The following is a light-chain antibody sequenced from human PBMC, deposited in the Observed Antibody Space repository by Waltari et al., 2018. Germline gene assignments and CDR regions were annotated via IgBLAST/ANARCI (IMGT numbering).Light chain of an antibody. J-gene: IGKJ1*01. CDR1: ASVRRA. CDR2: DAS. CDR3: QHYRSLPVT. Sequence: EIVLTQSPGTLSLSPGESATLSCRASASVRRALAWYQQRPGQAPRLLIYDASARATGIPDRFSGSGSGTDFSLTISRLEPEDFALYYCQHYRSLPVTFGQGTKVEIK. V-gene: IGKV3-20*01.